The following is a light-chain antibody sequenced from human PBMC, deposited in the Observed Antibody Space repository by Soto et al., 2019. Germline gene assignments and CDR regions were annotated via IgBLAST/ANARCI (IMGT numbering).Light chain of an antibody. CDR1: QSVSFIY. CDR3: QHYGTSPWT. V-gene: IGKV3-20*01. Sequence: EIVLTQSPGTLSLSPGERATLSCRASQSVSFIYLAWYQQKPGQAPRLLVYGASNRATGIPDRFSGSASGTDFTLTINRLEPEDFAVYYCQHYGTSPWTFGQGTKLEIK. J-gene: IGKJ2*02. CDR2: GAS.